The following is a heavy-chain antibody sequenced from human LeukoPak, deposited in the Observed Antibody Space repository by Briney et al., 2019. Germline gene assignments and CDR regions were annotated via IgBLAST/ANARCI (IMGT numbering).Heavy chain of an antibody. CDR3: ARDIWPPGFWSGYYLEPPSYGMDV. V-gene: IGHV1-8*01. Sequence: ASVKVSCKASGYTFTSYDINWVRQATGQGLEWMGWMNPNSGNTGCAQKFQGRVTMTRNTSISTAYMELSSLRSEDTAVYYCARDIWPPGFWSGYYLEPPSYGMDVWGQGTTVTVSS. D-gene: IGHD3-3*01. CDR2: MNPNSGNT. CDR1: GYTFTSYD. J-gene: IGHJ6*02.